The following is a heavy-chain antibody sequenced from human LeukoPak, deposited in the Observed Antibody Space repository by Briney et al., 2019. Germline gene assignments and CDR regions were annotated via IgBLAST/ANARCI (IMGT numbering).Heavy chain of an antibody. Sequence: SETLFLTCTVSGGSISSSSYYWGWIRQPPGKGLEWIGSIYYSGSTYYNPSLKSRVTISVDTSKNQFSLKLSSVTAADTAVYYCARGLRWLVNVLGGYFDYWGQGTLVTVSS. CDR2: IYYSGST. V-gene: IGHV4-39*07. J-gene: IGHJ4*02. D-gene: IGHD6-19*01. CDR1: GGSISSSSYY. CDR3: ARGLRWLVNVLGGYFDY.